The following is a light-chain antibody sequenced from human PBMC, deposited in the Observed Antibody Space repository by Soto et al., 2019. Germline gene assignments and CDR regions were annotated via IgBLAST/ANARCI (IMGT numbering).Light chain of an antibody. CDR2: DAS. V-gene: IGKV3-11*01. J-gene: IGKJ4*01. CDR3: QQRSNWPST. Sequence: EIMLTQSPATLSLSPGDRATLSCRASQSVSSYLAWYQQKPGQAPRLLIYDASNRATGIPARFSGSGSGTDFTLTITSLEPEDFAVYYCQQRSNWPSTFGGGTTVEIK. CDR1: QSVSSY.